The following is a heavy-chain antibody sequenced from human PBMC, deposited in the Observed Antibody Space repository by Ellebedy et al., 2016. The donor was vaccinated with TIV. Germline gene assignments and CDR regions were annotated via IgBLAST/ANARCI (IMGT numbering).Heavy chain of an antibody. J-gene: IGHJ4*02. D-gene: IGHD6-6*01. V-gene: IGHV4-59*13. CDR1: GGSISSYY. CDR2: IYYSGST. Sequence: GSLRLSXTVSGGSISSYYWSWIRQPPGKGLEWIGYIYYSGSTNYNPSLKSRVTISVDTSKNQFSLKLSSVTAADTAVYYCARRIAARSRAFDYWGQGTLVTVSS. CDR3: ARRIAARSRAFDY.